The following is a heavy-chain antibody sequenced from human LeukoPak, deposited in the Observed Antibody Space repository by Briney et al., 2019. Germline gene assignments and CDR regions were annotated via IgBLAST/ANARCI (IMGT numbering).Heavy chain of an antibody. CDR1: GYTFTGYY. V-gene: IGHV1-2*02. CDR2: INPNSGGT. D-gene: IGHD6-19*01. Sequence: ASVKVFCKASGYTFTGYYMHWVRQAPGQGLEWMGWINPNSGGTNYAQKFQGRVTMTRDTSISTAYMELSRLRSDDTAVYYCAREGSSGWYPDYWGQGTLVTVSS. J-gene: IGHJ4*02. CDR3: AREGSSGWYPDY.